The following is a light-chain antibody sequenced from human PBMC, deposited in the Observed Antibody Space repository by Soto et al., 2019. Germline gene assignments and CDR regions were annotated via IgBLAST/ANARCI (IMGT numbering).Light chain of an antibody. Sequence: DIQMTQSPSVLSASVGDRVTITCRASQNIVNHLNWYQQKPGRAPKFLIYGSSTLQRGVPSRFTGSGSGTDFSLTVNSLQPEDFATYYCQQGYNSPATFGQGTRLEIK. CDR2: GSS. J-gene: IGKJ5*01. V-gene: IGKV1-39*01. CDR3: QQGYNSPAT. CDR1: QNIVNH.